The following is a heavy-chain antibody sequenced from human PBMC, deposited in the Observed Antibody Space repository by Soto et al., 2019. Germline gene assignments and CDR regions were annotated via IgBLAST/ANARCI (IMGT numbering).Heavy chain of an antibody. CDR2: ISGTSNTI. Sequence: GGSLRLSCAASGFSFRDYIMNWLRQAPGKGLERVSFISGTSNTIYHADSVKGRFTISRDNAKNSLYLQMNSLRDEDTAVYYCARGEVVFDNWGQGTLVTVSS. CDR1: GFSFRDYI. CDR3: ARGEVVFDN. D-gene: IGHD3-22*01. J-gene: IGHJ4*02. V-gene: IGHV3-48*02.